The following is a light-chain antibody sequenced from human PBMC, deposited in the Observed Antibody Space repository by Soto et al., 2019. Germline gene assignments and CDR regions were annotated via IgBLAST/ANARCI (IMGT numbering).Light chain of an antibody. CDR2: DAS. Sequence: IQMTQSPSSLSASVGNRVTITCRASQSISTYLNWYQKKPGKAPNLLIYDASRLQSGVPSRFSGSGGGTDFTLSISSVQHEDFATYFCQQSYMDPITFGQGTRLEIK. V-gene: IGKV1-39*01. CDR1: QSISTY. J-gene: IGKJ5*01. CDR3: QQSYMDPIT.